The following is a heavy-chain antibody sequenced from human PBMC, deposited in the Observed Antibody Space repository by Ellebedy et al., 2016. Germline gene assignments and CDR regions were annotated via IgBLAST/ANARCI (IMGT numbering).Heavy chain of an antibody. J-gene: IGHJ4*02. D-gene: IGHD3-22*01. CDR3: ARIGLSSGFYSLFDY. V-gene: IGHV4-59*01. CDR2: IHSNGDT. CDR1: GGSLFNYY. Sequence: SETLSLTCTVSGGSLFNYYWSWIRQPPGKGLEWIGYIHSNGDTNYSPSLKSRVTISLDMSKNQFSLKLNSVTAADSAIYYCARIGLSSGFYSLFDYWGQGSLVTVSS.